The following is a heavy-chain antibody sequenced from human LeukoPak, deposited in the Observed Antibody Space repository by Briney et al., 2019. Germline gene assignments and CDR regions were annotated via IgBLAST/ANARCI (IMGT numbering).Heavy chain of an antibody. V-gene: IGHV3-23*01. CDR3: AKDMIYGSGSYYNPIFDY. CDR2: ISGSGGST. J-gene: IGHJ4*02. D-gene: IGHD3-10*01. CDR1: GFTFSSNA. Sequence: PGGSLRLSCAASGFTFSSNAMSWVRQAPGKGLEWVSAISGSGGSTYYADSVKGRFTISRDNSKNTLYLQMNSLRAEDTAVYYCAKDMIYGSGSYYNPIFDYWGQGTLATVSS.